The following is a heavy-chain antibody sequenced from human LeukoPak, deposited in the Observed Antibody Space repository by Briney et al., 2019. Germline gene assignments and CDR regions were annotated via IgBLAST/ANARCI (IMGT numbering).Heavy chain of an antibody. CDR3: ARDPWGYRAGVMDF. CDR2: INTDGATT. J-gene: IGHJ4*02. CDR1: GFAFSSYW. D-gene: IGHD1-1*01. Sequence: GGSLRLSCAASGFAFSSYWMHWVRQVPGKGLVWVSRINTDGATTTYADSVKGRFTISRDNAKNTLYLQMTSLGAEDTALYYCARDPWGYRAGVMDFWGLGTLVTVSS. V-gene: IGHV3-74*01.